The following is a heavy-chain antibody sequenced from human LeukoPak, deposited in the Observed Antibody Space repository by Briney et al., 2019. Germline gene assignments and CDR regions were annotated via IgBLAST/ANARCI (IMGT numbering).Heavy chain of an antibody. D-gene: IGHD4-11*01. V-gene: IGHV3-30*02. CDR1: GSTFSSYG. CDR2: IRYDGGNK. Sequence: GGSLRLSCAASGSTFSSYGMHWVRQAPGKGLEWVAFIRYDGGNKYYADSVKGRFTISRDNAKNSLYLQMSSLRAEDTAVYYCAREDHSNYNYWGQGTLVTVSS. J-gene: IGHJ4*02. CDR3: AREDHSNYNY.